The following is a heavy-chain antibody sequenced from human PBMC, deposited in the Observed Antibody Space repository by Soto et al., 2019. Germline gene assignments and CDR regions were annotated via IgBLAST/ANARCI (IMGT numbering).Heavy chain of an antibody. CDR3: ASSKMGLISVLET. D-gene: IGHD2-8*01. V-gene: IGHV4-59*01. CDR2: IYYSGST. CDR1: GGSISSYY. Sequence: SETLSLTCTVSGGSISSYYWSWIRQPPGKGLEWIGYIYYSGSTNYNPSLKGRVTISVDTSKNQFSLKLTSVTAADTAVYYCASSKMGLISVLETWGQGTLVTVSS. J-gene: IGHJ5*02.